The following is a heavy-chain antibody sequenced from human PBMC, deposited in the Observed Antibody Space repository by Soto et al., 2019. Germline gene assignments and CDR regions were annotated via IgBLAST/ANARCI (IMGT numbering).Heavy chain of an antibody. CDR1: GGSFSGYY. CDR3: VAGPDRAKSTY. J-gene: IGHJ4*01. CDR2: INHSGST. V-gene: IGHV4-34*01. Sequence: SETLSLTCAVYGGSFSGYYWSWIRQPPGKGLEWIGEINHSGSTNCNPSLKSRVTISVDTSKNQFSLRLISVTAADTAVYYCVAGPDRAKSTYWGKGTLVTVSS.